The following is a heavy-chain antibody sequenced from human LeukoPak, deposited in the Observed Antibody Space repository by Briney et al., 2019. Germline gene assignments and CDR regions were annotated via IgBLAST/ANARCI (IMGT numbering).Heavy chain of an antibody. CDR2: MNPNSGNT. J-gene: IGHJ4*02. D-gene: IGHD2-2*01. Sequence: ASVKVSCKASGYTSTSYDINWVRQATGQGLEWMGWMNPNSGNTGYAQKFQGRVTMTRNTSISTAYMELSSLRSEDTAVYYCARVGSGYCSSTSCLGADYWGQGTLVTVSS. V-gene: IGHV1-8*01. CDR3: ARVGSGYCSSTSCLGADY. CDR1: GYTSTSYD.